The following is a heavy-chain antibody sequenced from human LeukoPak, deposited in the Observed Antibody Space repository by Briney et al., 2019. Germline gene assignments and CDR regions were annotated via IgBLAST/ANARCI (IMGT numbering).Heavy chain of an antibody. CDR2: MYYSGST. J-gene: IGHJ4*02. Sequence: SETLSLTCTVSGGSISSYYWSWIRQPPGKGLEWIGYMYYSGSTNYNPSLKSRVTISVDTSKNQFSLKLSSVTAADTAVYYCARARNGYSSGWYSHGNSYFDYWGQGTQVTVSS. CDR3: ARARNGYSSGWYSHGNSYFDY. V-gene: IGHV4-59*12. CDR1: GGSISSYY. D-gene: IGHD6-19*01.